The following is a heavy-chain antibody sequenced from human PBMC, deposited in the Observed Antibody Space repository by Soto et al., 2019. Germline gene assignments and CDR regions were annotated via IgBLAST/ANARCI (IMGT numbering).Heavy chain of an antibody. V-gene: IGHV3-33*01. CDR1: GFTFSSYG. CDR2: IWYDGSNK. Sequence: QVQLVESGGGVVQPGRSLRLSCAASGFTFSSYGMHWVRQAPGKGLEWVAVIWYDGSNKYYADSVKGRFTISRDNSKNTLYLQMNSLRAEDTAVYYCARDKRHNWIDVTYYGMDVWGQGTTVTVSS. CDR3: ARDKRHNWIDVTYYGMDV. D-gene: IGHD1-1*01. J-gene: IGHJ6*02.